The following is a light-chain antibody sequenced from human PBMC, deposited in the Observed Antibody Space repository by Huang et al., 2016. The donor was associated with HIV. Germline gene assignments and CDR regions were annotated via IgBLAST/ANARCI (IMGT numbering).Light chain of an antibody. J-gene: IGKJ4*01. CDR1: QSVSDF. Sequence: EIVLTQSPATLSLSPGQRVTLSCRASQSVSDFLAWYQQKPGQAPRLLIYDASKRATGIPARFSGNGAGTDFTLTISSLEPEDFAVYYCQQRSKWPLTFGGGTKVESK. CDR2: DAS. V-gene: IGKV3-11*01. CDR3: QQRSKWPLT.